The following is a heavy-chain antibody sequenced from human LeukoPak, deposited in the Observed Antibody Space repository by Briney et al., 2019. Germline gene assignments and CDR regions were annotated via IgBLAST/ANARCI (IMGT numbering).Heavy chain of an antibody. CDR2: IYSGGST. Sequence: LGGSLRLSCAASGFTVSSNYMSWVRQAPGKGLEWVSVIYSGGSTYYADSVKGRFTISRDNSKNTLYLQMNSLRAEDTAVYYCARENYYGSGGYGMDVWAKGPRSPSPQ. CDR3: ARENYYGSGGYGMDV. V-gene: IGHV3-53*01. D-gene: IGHD3-10*01. CDR1: GFTVSSNY. J-gene: IGHJ6*04.